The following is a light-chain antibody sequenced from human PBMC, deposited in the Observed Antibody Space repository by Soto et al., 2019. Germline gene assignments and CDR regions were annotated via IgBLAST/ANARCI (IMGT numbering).Light chain of an antibody. CDR1: QGISSY. CDR3: QQFHSYPRT. V-gene: IGKV1-9*01. CDR2: AAS. Sequence: DIQLTQSPSFLSASVGDRVTITCRASQGISSYLAWYQQKPGKAPKLLIFAASTLQSGVPSRFSGSGSGTEFTLTISSLQPEDFATYYCQQFHSYPRTFGQGTRLEIK. J-gene: IGKJ5*01.